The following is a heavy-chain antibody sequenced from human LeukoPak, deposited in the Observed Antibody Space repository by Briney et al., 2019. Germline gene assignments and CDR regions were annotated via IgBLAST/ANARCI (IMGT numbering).Heavy chain of an antibody. CDR1: GFTFSIYG. CDR3: AREMIAARQANWFDP. V-gene: IGHV3-30*02. D-gene: IGHD6-6*01. J-gene: IGHJ5*02. CDR2: IRYDGSNK. Sequence: PGGSLRLSCAASGFTFSIYGMHWVRQAPGKGLQWVAFIRYDGSNKYYTDSVKGRFAISRDNSKNTLYLHMSSLRAEDTAVYYCAREMIAARQANWFDPWGQGTLVTVSS.